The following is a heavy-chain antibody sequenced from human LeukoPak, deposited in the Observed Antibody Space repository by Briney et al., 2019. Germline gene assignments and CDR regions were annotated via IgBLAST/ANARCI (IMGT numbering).Heavy chain of an antibody. D-gene: IGHD1-14*01. CDR1: GGSVSSYF. CDR2: IYNNGNK. V-gene: IGHV4-59*08. Sequence: PSETLSLTCPVSGGSVSSYFWSWIRQPPGKGLEWIGYIYNNGNKNYNPSLKSRISISVDTSNNQFSLKLSSVTAADTALYYCARYSWSGSNPGSWFDPWGQGTLVTVSS. J-gene: IGHJ5*01. CDR3: ARYSWSGSNPGSWFDP.